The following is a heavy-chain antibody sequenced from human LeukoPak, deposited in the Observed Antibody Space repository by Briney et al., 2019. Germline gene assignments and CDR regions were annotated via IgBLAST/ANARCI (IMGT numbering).Heavy chain of an antibody. J-gene: IGHJ4*02. D-gene: IGHD4-17*01. CDR1: GGSVSSGSYY. CDR2: IYYSGST. V-gene: IGHV4-61*01. Sequence: KPSETPSLTCTVSGGSVSSGSYYWSWIRQPPGKGLEWIGYIYYSGSTDYNPSLKSRVTISVDTSKNQFSLKLSSVTAADTAVYYCARVDYGDGLDYWGQGTLVTVSS. CDR3: ARVDYGDGLDY.